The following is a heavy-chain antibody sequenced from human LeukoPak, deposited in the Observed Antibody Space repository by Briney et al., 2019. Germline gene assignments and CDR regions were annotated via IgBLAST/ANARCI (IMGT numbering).Heavy chain of an antibody. CDR3: ARGNRRMVRGVIRTGFDP. CDR2: INHSGST. D-gene: IGHD3-10*01. Sequence: SETLSLTCAVYGGSFSGYYWSWIRQPPGKGLEWIGEINHSGSTNYNPSLKSRVTTSVDASKNQFSLKLSSVTAADTAVYYCARGNRRMVRGVIRTGFDPWGQGTLVTVSS. V-gene: IGHV4-34*01. J-gene: IGHJ5*02. CDR1: GGSFSGYY.